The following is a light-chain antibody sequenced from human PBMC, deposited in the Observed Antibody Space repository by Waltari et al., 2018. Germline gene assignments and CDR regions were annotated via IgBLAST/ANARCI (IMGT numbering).Light chain of an antibody. J-gene: IGKJ4*01. CDR1: QSVASNY. CDR3: QQYGTSPLT. CDR2: TAS. V-gene: IGKV3-20*01. Sequence: EILLTQSPGTLSLSPGERATLSCRASQSVASNYLAWYQQKPGQAPRLLMYTASSRASGIPDRFSGSGSGTDFTLTISRLEPEDFAVYYCQQYGTSPLTFGGGTRVDLK.